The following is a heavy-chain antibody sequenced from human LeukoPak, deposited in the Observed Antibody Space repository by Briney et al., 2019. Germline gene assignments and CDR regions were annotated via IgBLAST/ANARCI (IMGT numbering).Heavy chain of an antibody. CDR3: ARSGYCSSTSCYWGPGY. D-gene: IGHD2-2*01. CDR2: ISAYNGNT. CDR1: GYTFTSYG. J-gene: IGHJ4*02. V-gene: IGHV1-18*01. Sequence: VASVKVSCKASGYTFTSYGISWVRQAPGQGLEWMGWISAYNGNTNYAQKLQGRVAMTTDTSTSTAYMELRSLRSDDTAVYYCARSGYCSSTSCYWGPGYWGQGTLVTVSS.